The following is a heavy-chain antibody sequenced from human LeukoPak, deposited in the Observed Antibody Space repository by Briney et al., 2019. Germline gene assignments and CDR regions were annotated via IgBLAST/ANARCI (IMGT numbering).Heavy chain of an antibody. CDR2: INTGNGDT. V-gene: IGHV1-3*04. D-gene: IGHD2-21*02. J-gene: IGHJ4*02. Sequence: ASVKVSCKASGYTFTSYAIHWVRQAPGQRLECMGWINTGNGDTKYSQKFQGRVTITRDTSASTAYMDLSSLRSEDTAVYYCARNTETAIPLPYYFDYWGQGTLVTVSS. CDR3: ARNTETAIPLPYYFDY. CDR1: GYTFTSYA.